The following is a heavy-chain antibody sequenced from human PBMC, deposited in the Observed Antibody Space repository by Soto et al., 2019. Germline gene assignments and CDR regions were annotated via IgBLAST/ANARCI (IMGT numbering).Heavy chain of an antibody. Sequence: QVQLVQSGAEVKKPGSSVKVSYKASGDTFSSYALSWVRQAPGHGLEWMGGIIPIFSTANYAQKFRGRVTITADESTSTAYMELSSLRAEDTAVYYCARAQHYYHISGANKPYFDFWGQGTLVTVSS. J-gene: IGHJ4*02. V-gene: IGHV1-69*12. CDR2: IIPIFSTA. D-gene: IGHD3-22*01. CDR1: GDTFSSYA. CDR3: ARAQHYYHISGANKPYFDF.